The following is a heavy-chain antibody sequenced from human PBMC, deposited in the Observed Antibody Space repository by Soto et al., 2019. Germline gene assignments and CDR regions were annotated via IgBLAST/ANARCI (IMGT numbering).Heavy chain of an antibody. CDR1: GYTFTSYY. J-gene: IGHJ4*02. CDR3: AREGDLYGSRSLFAY. V-gene: IGHV1-46*03. Sequence: GASVKVSCKASGYTFTSYYMHWVRQAPGQGLEWMGIINPSGGSTSYAQKFQGRVTMTRDTSTSTVYMELSSLRSEDTAVYYCAREGDLYGSRSLFAYWGQGTLVTVSS. CDR2: INPSGGST. D-gene: IGHD6-13*01.